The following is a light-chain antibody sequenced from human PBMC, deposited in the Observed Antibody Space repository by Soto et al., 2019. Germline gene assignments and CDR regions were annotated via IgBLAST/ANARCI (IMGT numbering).Light chain of an antibody. CDR1: QSVSSY. J-gene: IGKJ4*01. CDR3: QQRSNWPLT. V-gene: IGKV3-11*01. CDR2: DAS. Sequence: EIVWTQSPATLSLSPGERATLSCRATQSVSSYLASYQQKPGQAPRLLIYDASNRATGIPARFSGSGSGTDFTLTISSLEPEDVAVYYCQQRSNWPLTFGGGTKVEIK.